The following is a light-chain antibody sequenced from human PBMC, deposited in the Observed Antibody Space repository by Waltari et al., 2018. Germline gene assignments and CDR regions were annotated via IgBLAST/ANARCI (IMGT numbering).Light chain of an antibody. CDR3: QHLNSYPPT. CDR1: QGISSY. Sequence: DIQLTQSPSFLSASVGDRVTITCRASQGISSYLAWYQQKPGKAPNLLISEASTLQSGVPSRVSGTGSETEFTLTISSLQPEDFATYFCQHLNSYPPTFGPGTIVDIK. CDR2: EAS. J-gene: IGKJ3*01. V-gene: IGKV1-9*01.